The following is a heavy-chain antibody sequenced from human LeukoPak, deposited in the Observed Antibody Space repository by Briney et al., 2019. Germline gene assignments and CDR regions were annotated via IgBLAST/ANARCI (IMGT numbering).Heavy chain of an antibody. J-gene: IGHJ4*02. D-gene: IGHD2-2*01. CDR2: ISSSSGYI. Sequence: PGGSLRLSCAASGFTFSSYSMNWVRQAPGKGLEWVSSISSSSGYIYYADSVKGRFTISRDNAKNSLYLQMNSLRAEDTAVYYCARDLLGYCSSTSCQNLVWGQGTLVTVSS. CDR3: ARDLLGYCSSTSCQNLV. CDR1: GFTFSSYS. V-gene: IGHV3-21*01.